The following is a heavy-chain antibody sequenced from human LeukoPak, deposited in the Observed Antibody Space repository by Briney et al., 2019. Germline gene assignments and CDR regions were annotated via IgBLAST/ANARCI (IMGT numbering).Heavy chain of an antibody. D-gene: IGHD3-22*01. CDR3: AREGHYYDSSGYYYAFDY. CDR1: GFTVSSNY. V-gene: IGHV3-53*01. CDR2: IYSGGST. J-gene: IGHJ4*02. Sequence: GGSLRLSCAASGFTVSSNYMSWVRQAPGKGLEWVSVIYSGGSTYYVDSVKGRFTISRDNSKNTLYLQMNSLRAEDTAVYYCAREGHYYDSSGYYYAFDYWGQGTLVTVSS.